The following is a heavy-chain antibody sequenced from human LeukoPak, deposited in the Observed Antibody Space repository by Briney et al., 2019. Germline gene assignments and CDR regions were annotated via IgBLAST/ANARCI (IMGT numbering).Heavy chain of an antibody. CDR3: ASLYGSGPNWFDP. CDR2: ISSSSSTI. V-gene: IGHV3-48*01. CDR1: GFIFSSHG. Sequence: GGSLRLSCAASGFIFSSHGMNWVRQAPGKGLEWVSYISSSSSTIYYADSVKGRFTISRDNAKNSLYLQMNSLRAEDTAVYYCASLYGSGPNWFDPWGQGTLVTVSS. D-gene: IGHD3-10*01. J-gene: IGHJ5*02.